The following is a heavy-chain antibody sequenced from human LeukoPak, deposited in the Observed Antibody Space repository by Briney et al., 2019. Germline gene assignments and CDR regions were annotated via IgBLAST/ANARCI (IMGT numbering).Heavy chain of an antibody. V-gene: IGHV5-51*01. J-gene: IGHJ5*02. CDR1: GYSFTSYW. Sequence: GESLKISCKGSGYSFTSYWIGWVRQMPGKGLEWMGIIYPGDSDTRYSPSFQGQVTISADKSISTAYLQWSSLKASDTAMYYCARVRGGATSRAWFDPWGQGTLVTVSS. CDR3: ARVRGGATSRAWFDP. D-gene: IGHD1-26*01. CDR2: IYPGDSDT.